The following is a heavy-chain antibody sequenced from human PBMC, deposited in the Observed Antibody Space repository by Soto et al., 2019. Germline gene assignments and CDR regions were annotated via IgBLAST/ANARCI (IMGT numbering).Heavy chain of an antibody. CDR2: INHSGST. CDR3: AMKYCSRTSCYRNDY. D-gene: IGHD2-2*01. V-gene: IGHV4-34*01. J-gene: IGHJ4*02. Sequence: PSETLSLTCAVYGGSFSGYYWSWIRQPPGKGLEWIGEINHSGSTNYNPSLKSRVTISGDTSKNQFSLKLNSVTAADTAVYYCAMKYCSRTSCYRNDYWGQGTLVTVSS. CDR1: GGSFSGYY.